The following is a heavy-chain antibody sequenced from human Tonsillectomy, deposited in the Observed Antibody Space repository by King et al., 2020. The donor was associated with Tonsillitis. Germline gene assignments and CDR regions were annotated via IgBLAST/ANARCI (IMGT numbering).Heavy chain of an antibody. CDR3: ALTDLTGAYYYDSSDGFDY. CDR1: VLSLTTRGVA. V-gene: IGHV2-5*01. D-gene: IGHD3-22*01. J-gene: IGHJ4*02. Sequence: TLKESGPTLIKPPQTLTLTCTLSVLSLTTRGVAVGWIRQPPGKALEWLALIYWNGDKRYSPSLETRLTITKDTSRNQVVLIMTNMDPVDTATYYCALTDLTGAYYYDSSDGFDYWGQGTLVTVSS. CDR2: IYWNGDK.